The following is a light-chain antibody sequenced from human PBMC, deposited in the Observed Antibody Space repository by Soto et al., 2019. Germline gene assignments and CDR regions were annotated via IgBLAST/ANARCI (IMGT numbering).Light chain of an antibody. CDR1: SSDIGAYDY. V-gene: IGLV2-14*01. CDR2: EVN. J-gene: IGLJ2*01. Sequence: QSALTQPASLSGSPGQSITISCTGTSSDIGAYDYVSWFQQHPGKAPKLMISEVNNRPSGVSNRFSGSKSGDTASLTISKLLPEDEADYYCSSYTSTGTLIVFGGGTKLTVL. CDR3: SSYTSTGTLIV.